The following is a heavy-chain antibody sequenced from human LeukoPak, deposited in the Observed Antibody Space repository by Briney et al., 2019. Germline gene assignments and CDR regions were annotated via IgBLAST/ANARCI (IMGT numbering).Heavy chain of an antibody. V-gene: IGHV3-30*02. D-gene: IGHD6-19*01. CDR1: GFTFSSYG. Sequence: GGSLRLSCAASGFTFSSYGMHWVRQAPGKGLEWVAFIRYDGSNKYYADSVKGRFTISRDNSKNTLYLQMNSLRAEDTAVYYCAKDMYSSGWYGGYYYYYGTDVWGQGTTVTVSS. J-gene: IGHJ6*02. CDR2: IRYDGSNK. CDR3: AKDMYSSGWYGGYYYYYGTDV.